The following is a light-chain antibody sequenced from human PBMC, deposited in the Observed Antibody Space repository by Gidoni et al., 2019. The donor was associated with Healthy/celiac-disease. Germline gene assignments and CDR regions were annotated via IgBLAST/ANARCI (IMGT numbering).Light chain of an antibody. CDR1: QSSSSY. CDR3: QQSYSTPRT. Sequence: DITMTQAPSSLSASVGDRVTIACRASQSSSSYLNWYQQKPGKAPKLLIYAASSLQSGVPSRFSGSGSGTDFTLTISSLQPEDFATYYCQQSYSTPRTFGQGTKVEIK. J-gene: IGKJ1*01. V-gene: IGKV1-39*01. CDR2: AAS.